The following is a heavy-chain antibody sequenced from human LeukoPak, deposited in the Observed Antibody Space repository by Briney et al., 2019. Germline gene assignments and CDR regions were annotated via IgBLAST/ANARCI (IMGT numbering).Heavy chain of an antibody. D-gene: IGHD2-15*01. J-gene: IGHJ5*02. CDR2: IYYSGST. Sequence: SETLSLTCAVYGGSFSGYYWSWIRQPPGKGLEWIGSIYYSGSTSYNPSLKSRVTISVDTSKNQFSLKLSSVTAADTVVYYCARHLGCSGGSCYSDNWFDPWGQGTLVTASS. CDR1: GGSFSGYY. V-gene: IGHV4-34*01. CDR3: ARHLGCSGGSCYSDNWFDP.